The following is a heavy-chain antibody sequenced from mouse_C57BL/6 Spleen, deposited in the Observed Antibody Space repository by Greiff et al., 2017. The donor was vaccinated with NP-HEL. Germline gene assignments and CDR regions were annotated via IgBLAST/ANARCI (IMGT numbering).Heavy chain of an antibody. D-gene: IGHD1-1*01. Sequence: VQLQQSGAELVRPGASVTLSCKASGYTFTDYEMHWVKQTPVHGLEWIGAIDPETGGTAYTQKFKGKAILTADKSSSTAYMELRSLSSEDSAVYYCTRYPITTVVDYWGQGTTLTVSS. CDR1: GYTFTDYE. J-gene: IGHJ2*01. CDR2: IDPETGGT. V-gene: IGHV1-15*01. CDR3: TRYPITTVVDY.